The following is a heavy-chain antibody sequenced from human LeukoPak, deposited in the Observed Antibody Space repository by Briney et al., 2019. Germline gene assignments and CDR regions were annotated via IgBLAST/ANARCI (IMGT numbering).Heavy chain of an antibody. V-gene: IGHV1-2*02. D-gene: IGHD3-9*01. CDR2: INPNSGGT. CDR1: GYTFTGYY. Sequence: GASVKVSCKASGYTFTGYYIHWVRQAPGQGLEWMGWINPNSGGTIYAQKFRGRVTMTRDTSISTAYMELNSLRSDDTAVYYCARRGDGDILTAYYFFDSRGQGTLVTVSS. CDR3: ARRGDGDILTAYYFFDS. J-gene: IGHJ4*02.